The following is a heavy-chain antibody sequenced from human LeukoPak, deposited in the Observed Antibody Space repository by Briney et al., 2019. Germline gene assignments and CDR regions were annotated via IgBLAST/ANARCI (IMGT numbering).Heavy chain of an antibody. Sequence: SETLSLTRAVYGGSFSGYYWTWIRQPPGKGLEWIGEINHSGSTNYNPSLKSRVTISVDTSKNRFSLKLSSVTAADTAVYYCARRGSSSFYYYYYMDVWGKGTPVTVSS. J-gene: IGHJ6*03. CDR3: ARRGSSSFYYYYYMDV. V-gene: IGHV4-34*01. CDR2: INHSGST. D-gene: IGHD6-13*01. CDR1: GGSFSGYY.